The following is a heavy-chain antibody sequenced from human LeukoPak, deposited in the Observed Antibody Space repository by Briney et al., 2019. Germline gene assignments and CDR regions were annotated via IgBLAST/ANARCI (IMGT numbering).Heavy chain of an antibody. Sequence: SETLSLTCAVNGESFSGYYWSWIRQPPGKGLEWIGEINHSGRTNYNPSLKSRVSISVDTSKNQFSLKLSSVTAADTAVYYCARHGDNVGIDSWGQGTLVAVSS. D-gene: IGHD4-17*01. V-gene: IGHV4-34*01. CDR1: GESFSGYY. CDR3: ARHGDNVGIDS. J-gene: IGHJ4*02. CDR2: INHSGRT.